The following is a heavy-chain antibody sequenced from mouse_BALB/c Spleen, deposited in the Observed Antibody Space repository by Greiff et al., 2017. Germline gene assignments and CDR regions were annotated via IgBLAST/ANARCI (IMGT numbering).Heavy chain of an antibody. V-gene: IGHV8-8*01. CDR2: IWWDDDK. Sequence: QVTLKVSGPGILQPSQTLSLTCSFSGFSLSTSGMGVGWIRQPSGKGLEWLAHIWWDDDKRYNPALKSRLTISKDTSSNQVFLKIASVDTADTATYYCARMEGLYSLTWVAYWGQGTLGTVSA. CDR1: GFSLSTSGMG. J-gene: IGHJ3*01. CDR3: ARMEGLYSLTWVAY. D-gene: IGHD2-1*01.